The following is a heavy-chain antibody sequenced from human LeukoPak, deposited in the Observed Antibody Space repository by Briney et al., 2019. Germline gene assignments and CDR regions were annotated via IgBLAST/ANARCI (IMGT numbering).Heavy chain of an antibody. CDR1: GGSISSSSYY. D-gene: IGHD2-15*01. Sequence: PSETLSLTCTVSGGSISSSSYYWGWIRQPPGKGLEWTGSMYYSGSTYYNPSLKSRLTISVDTPKNQFSLKLSSVTAADTAVYYCARTYCSDGSCDDYFDYWGQGTLVTVSS. J-gene: IGHJ4*02. CDR3: ARTYCSDGSCDDYFDY. V-gene: IGHV4-39*01. CDR2: MYYSGST.